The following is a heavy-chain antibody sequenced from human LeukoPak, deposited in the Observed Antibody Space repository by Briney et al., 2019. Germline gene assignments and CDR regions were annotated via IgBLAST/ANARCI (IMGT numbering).Heavy chain of an antibody. CDR3: ARGWDYGGNGLDY. V-gene: IGHV3-74*01. J-gene: IGHJ4*02. CDR2: INSDGSST. D-gene: IGHD4-23*01. Sequence: GGSLRLSCAASGFTFSSYWMHWVRQAPGKGLVWVSRINSDGSSTSYADSVKGRFTISRDNAKNTLYLQMNILRAEDTAVYYCARGWDYGGNGLDYWGQGTLVTVSS. CDR1: GFTFSSYW.